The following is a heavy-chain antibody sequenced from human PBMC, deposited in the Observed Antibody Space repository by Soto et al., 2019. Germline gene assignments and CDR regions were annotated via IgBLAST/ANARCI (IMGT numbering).Heavy chain of an antibody. J-gene: IGHJ6*01. V-gene: IGHV1-69*12. CDR2: IMPVFSTP. CDR3: ARDKDRQQLGGNYYYIMDV. D-gene: IGHD3-3*02. Sequence: QVQLVQSGAEVKKAGSSVKVSCKTSGGTFRTSAISWVRQAPGQGLEWMGGIMPVFSTPDYAQKFQGRVTITADESTGTAYRELSSLRSEDTAVYYCARDKDRQQLGGNYYYIMDVWGQGTTVTVSS. CDR1: GGTFRTSA.